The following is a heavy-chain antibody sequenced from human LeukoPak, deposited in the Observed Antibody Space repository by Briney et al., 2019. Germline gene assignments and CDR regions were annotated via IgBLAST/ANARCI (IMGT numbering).Heavy chain of an antibody. V-gene: IGHV3-7*01. J-gene: IGHJ4*02. D-gene: IGHD3-3*01. CDR2: MNHDGSEK. CDR1: GFTFSNW. CDR3: ARDEDYDFWSGYYMGD. Sequence: GGSLRLSCAASGFTFSNWMNWVRQALGKGLEWVANMNHDGSEKYQIDSVKGRFTISRDNAKNSLYLQMNSLRAEDTAVYYCARDEDYDFWSGYYMGDWGQGTLVTVSS.